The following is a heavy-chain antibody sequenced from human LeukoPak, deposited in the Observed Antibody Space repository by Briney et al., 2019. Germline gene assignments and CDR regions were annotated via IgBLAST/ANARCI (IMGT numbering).Heavy chain of an antibody. CDR2: IYTSGST. V-gene: IGHV4-61*02. CDR1: GGSISSGSYY. J-gene: IGHJ2*01. CDR3: ASRPSLHWYFDL. D-gene: IGHD3-16*02. Sequence: RSSETLSLTCTVSGGSISSGSYYWSWIRQPAGKGLEWIGRIYTSGSTNYNPSLKSRVTISVDTSKNQFSLKLSSVTAADTAVYYCASRPSLHWYFDLWGRGTLVTVSS.